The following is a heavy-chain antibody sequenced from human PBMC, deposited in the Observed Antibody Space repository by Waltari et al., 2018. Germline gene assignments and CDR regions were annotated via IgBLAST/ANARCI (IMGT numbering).Heavy chain of an antibody. CDR1: GGSFNDSF. V-gene: IGHV4-34*01. Sequence: QGQLQQWGAGLLKPSETLSLTCTVHGGSFNDSFWTWIRPAPGKGLEWIGESHPSGYTNYNPSLKSRVSISVDTSKREFSLKMTSGTAADTAMYYCARGLIYCSSGSCVGYWGQGTLVTVSS. CDR3: ARGLIYCSSGSCVGY. J-gene: IGHJ4*02. CDR2: SHPSGYT. D-gene: IGHD2-15*01.